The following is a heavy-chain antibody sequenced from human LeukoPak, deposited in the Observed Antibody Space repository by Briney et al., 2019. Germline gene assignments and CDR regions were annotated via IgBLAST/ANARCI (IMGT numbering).Heavy chain of an antibody. CDR3: ARDDCSSISCYHNWFDP. D-gene: IGHD2-2*01. V-gene: IGHV3-7*01. CDR2: IKQDGSEK. CDR1: GFTFSSYW. J-gene: IGHJ5*02. Sequence: GRSLRLSCAASGFTFSSYWMSWVRQAPGKGLEWVANIKQDGSEKYYVDSVKGRFTISRDNAKNSLYLQMNSLRAEDTAVYYCARDDCSSISCYHNWFDPWGQGTLVTVSS.